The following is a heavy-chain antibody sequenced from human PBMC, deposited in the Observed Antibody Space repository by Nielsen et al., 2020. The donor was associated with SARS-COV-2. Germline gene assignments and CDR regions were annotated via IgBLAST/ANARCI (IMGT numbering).Heavy chain of an antibody. Sequence: ALVKVSCKASGYTFTSYYMHWVRQAPGQGLEWMGIINPSGGSTSYAQKFQGRVTMTRDTSTSTVYMELSSLRSEDTAVYYCARAKTNYYYDSSGYGYWGQGTLVTVSS. CDR2: INPSGGST. J-gene: IGHJ4*02. D-gene: IGHD3-22*01. CDR1: GYTFTSYY. V-gene: IGHV1-46*01. CDR3: ARAKTNYYYDSSGYGY.